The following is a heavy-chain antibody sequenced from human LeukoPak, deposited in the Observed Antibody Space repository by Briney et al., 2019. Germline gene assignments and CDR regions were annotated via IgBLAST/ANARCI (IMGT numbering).Heavy chain of an antibody. J-gene: IGHJ3*02. V-gene: IGHV4-34*01. CDR1: GGSFMGYY. Sequence: SGALSLPCAVYGGSFMGYYWSWIRQPPGKGLGGGGEINHSGRTNYNPALERRVTISVYTSKIQFYLKLSSVTAADVAVYYCVGSIAVAEAFDIWGQGTMVTVSS. CDR2: INHSGRT. D-gene: IGHD6-19*01. CDR3: VGSIAVAEAFDI.